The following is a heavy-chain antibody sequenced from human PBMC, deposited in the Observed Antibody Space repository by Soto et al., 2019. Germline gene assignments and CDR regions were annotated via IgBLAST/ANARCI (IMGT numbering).Heavy chain of an antibody. J-gene: IGHJ4*02. CDR2: MNPNSGNT. CDR1: GYTFTSYD. V-gene: IGHV1-8*01. D-gene: IGHD3-10*01. Sequence: QVQLVQSGAEVKKPGASVKVSCKASGYTFTSYDINWVRQATGQGLEWMGWMNPNSGNTGYAQKFQGRVTMTRTTSISTAYMELSSLRSEDTAVYYCARGASRRGNYYGSGRGYWGQGTLVTVSS. CDR3: ARGASRRGNYYGSGRGY.